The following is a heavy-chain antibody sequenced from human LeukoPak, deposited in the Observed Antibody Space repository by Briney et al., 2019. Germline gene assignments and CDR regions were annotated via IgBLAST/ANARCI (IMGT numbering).Heavy chain of an antibody. D-gene: IGHD3-10*01. CDR2: IIPIFGTA. Sequence: ASVKVSCKASGGTFSSYAIGWVRQAPGQGLEWMGGIIPIFGTANYAQKFQGRVTITADESTSTAYMELSSLRSEDTAVYYCARGLYYYGSGGYFDYWGQGTLVTVSS. V-gene: IGHV1-69*13. CDR1: GGTFSSYA. J-gene: IGHJ4*02. CDR3: ARGLYYYGSGGYFDY.